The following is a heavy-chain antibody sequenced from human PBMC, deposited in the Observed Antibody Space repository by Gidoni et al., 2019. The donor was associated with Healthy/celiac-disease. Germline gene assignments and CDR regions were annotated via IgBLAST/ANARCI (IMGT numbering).Heavy chain of an antibody. J-gene: IGHJ4*02. D-gene: IGHD3-22*01. CDR1: GFPFDDYA. CDR2: ISWNSGSI. CDR3: AKADLDYYDSSGFAY. V-gene: IGHV3-9*01. Sequence: EVQLVESGGGLVQPGRSLRISCAASGFPFDDYAMHWVRQAPGKGLAWFSGISWNSGSIGYADSVKGRFTTSRDNAKNSLYLQMNSLRAEDTALYYCAKADLDYYDSSGFAYWGQGTLVTVSS.